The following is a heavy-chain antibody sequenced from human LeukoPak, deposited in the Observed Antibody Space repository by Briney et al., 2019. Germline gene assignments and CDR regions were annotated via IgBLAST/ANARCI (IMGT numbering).Heavy chain of an antibody. D-gene: IGHD6-19*01. J-gene: IGHJ4*02. CDR1: GYTFTDQY. Sequence: ASVKVSCKASGYTFTDQYMHWVRQAPGQGLEGMGWISAHDGTRNYALKHEDRVTMTTDTSKSTAYMELRGLRSDDTAVYYCARRSTLYSSGRFYFDSWGQGTLVTVSS. CDR2: ISAHDGTR. CDR3: ARRSTLYSSGRFYFDS. V-gene: IGHV1-18*01.